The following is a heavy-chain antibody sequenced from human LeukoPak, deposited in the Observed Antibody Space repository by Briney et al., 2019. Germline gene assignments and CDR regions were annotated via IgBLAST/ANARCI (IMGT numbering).Heavy chain of an antibody. CDR3: ARDSSNWSSFGS. CDR1: GYTFTAYP. V-gene: IGHV1-2*06. J-gene: IGHJ4*02. CDR2: ISPNSGVT. D-gene: IGHD1-20*01. Sequence: ASVKVSCKTSGYTFTAYPIHWVRQAPGQGLEWMGRISPNSGVTYYSQKFHGRVTMTRDTSSSTAYMDLSSPRPDDTAVYYCARDSSNWSSFGSWGQGTLVLVSS.